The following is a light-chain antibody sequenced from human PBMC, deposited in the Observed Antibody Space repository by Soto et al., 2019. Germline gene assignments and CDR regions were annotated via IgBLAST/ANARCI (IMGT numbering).Light chain of an antibody. CDR2: SVS. V-gene: IGLV2-14*01. Sequence: QSVLTQPASVSGSPGQSITISCSGTSSDIGTYDHVAWFQQFPGKTPKLMIYSVSNRPSGVSYRFSGSKSGNTASLTISGLQAEDVADYYCISYTVSRSYVFGTGTKVTVL. CDR3: ISYTVSRSYV. J-gene: IGLJ1*01. CDR1: SSDIGTYDH.